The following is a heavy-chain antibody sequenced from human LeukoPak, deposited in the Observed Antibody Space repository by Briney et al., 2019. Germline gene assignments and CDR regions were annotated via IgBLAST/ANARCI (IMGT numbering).Heavy chain of an antibody. V-gene: IGHV3-23*01. CDR2: ISGSGGST. J-gene: IGHJ4*02. CDR1: GFTFSSYA. D-gene: IGHD3-3*01. CDR3: AREYGRSGYYTGGY. Sequence: PGGSLRLSCAASGFTFSSYAMSWVRQAPGKGLEWVSAISGSGGSTYYADSVKGRFTISRDNSKNTLYLQMNSLRAEDTAVYYCAREYGRSGYYTGGYWGQGTLVTVSS.